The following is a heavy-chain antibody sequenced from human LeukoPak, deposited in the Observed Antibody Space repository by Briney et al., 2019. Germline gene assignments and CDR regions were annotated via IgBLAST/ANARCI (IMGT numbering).Heavy chain of an antibody. CDR1: GYTFTSYY. Sequence: ASVKVSCKASGYTFTSYYMHWVRQAPGQGLEWMGIINPSGGSTSYAQKFQGRVTMTRDTSTSTDYMELSSLRSEDTAVYYCARSVGYYDFWSGYQTLYGMDVWGQGTTVTVSS. V-gene: IGHV1-46*01. J-gene: IGHJ6*02. CDR2: INPSGGST. D-gene: IGHD3-3*01. CDR3: ARSVGYYDFWSGYQTLYGMDV.